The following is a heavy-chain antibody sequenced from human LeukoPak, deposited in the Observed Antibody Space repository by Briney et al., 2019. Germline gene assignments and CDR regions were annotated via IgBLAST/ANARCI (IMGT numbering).Heavy chain of an antibody. CDR3: ARARYYDSSGSKFDY. D-gene: IGHD3-22*01. CDR1: GGSISSSNW. CDR2: IYHSGST. Sequence: SGTLSLTCAVSGGSISSSNWWSWVRQPLGKGLEWIGEIYHSGSTNYNPSLKSRVTISVDKSKNQFSLKLSSVTAADTAVYYCARARYYDSSGSKFDYWGQGTLVTVSS. J-gene: IGHJ4*02. V-gene: IGHV4-4*02.